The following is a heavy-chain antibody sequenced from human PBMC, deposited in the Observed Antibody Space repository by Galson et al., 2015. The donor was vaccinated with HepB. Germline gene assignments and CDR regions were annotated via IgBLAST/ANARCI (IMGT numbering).Heavy chain of an antibody. CDR3: ARDTRDTAMITGPSADY. D-gene: IGHD5-18*01. J-gene: IGHJ4*02. CDR2: ISPYNGNT. Sequence: SVKVSCKASGYTFVNYVFSWVRQAPGQGLEWMGWISPYNGNTNSAQNFQGRVTMTTDTSTNTAYMELRSLRFDDTAVYYCARDTRDTAMITGPSADYWGLGTLVTVSS. V-gene: IGHV1-18*01. CDR1: GYTFVNYV.